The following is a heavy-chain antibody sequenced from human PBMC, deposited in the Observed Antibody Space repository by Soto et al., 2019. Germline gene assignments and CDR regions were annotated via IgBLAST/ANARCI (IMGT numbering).Heavy chain of an antibody. V-gene: IGHV4-59*01. CDR3: ARRDTNGYYVY. J-gene: IGHJ4*02. CDR1: GDSITCYD. D-gene: IGHD3-22*01. Sequence: SETLCLTCAVSGDSITCYDWSWIRQPPGKGLEWIGYIRYSGSTNYNPSVKSRVTITEDTSKNQVSLQLSSVTAADTAVYYCARRDTNGYYVYWGQGTLVTVSS. CDR2: IRYSGST.